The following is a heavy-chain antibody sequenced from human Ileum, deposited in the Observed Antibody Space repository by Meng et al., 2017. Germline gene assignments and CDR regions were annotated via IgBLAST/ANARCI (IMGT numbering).Heavy chain of an antibody. CDR2: IHSGGTT. CDR1: GITVSRNY. CDR3: ARDPGYGDPRDY. V-gene: IGHV3-66*02. Sequence: VRLVESGGSLVPPWGSLRLSCAASGITVSRNYMSWVRQAPGKGLEWLSIIHSGGTTYYADSVKGRFTISRDNSKNTVHLQMNSLRTEDTAVYYCARDPGYGDPRDYWGQGTLVTVSS. D-gene: IGHD4-17*01. J-gene: IGHJ4*02.